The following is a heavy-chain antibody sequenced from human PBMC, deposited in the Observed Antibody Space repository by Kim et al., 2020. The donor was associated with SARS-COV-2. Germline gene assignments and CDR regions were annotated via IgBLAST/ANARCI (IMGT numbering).Heavy chain of an antibody. D-gene: IGHD6-19*01. CDR3: ARDRGWAVPGKTEFVNPVWYLVL. J-gene: IGHJ2*01. CDR1: GGSISSYY. V-gene: IGHV4-59*01. CDR2: IYYTGST. Sequence: SETLSLTCTVSGGSISSYYWSWIRQPPGRGLEWIGHIYYTGSTNYNPSLKSRVTISVDTSKNQFSLKLSSVTAADTAVYYCARDRGWAVPGKTEFVNPVWYLVLWGRGTLVTVSS.